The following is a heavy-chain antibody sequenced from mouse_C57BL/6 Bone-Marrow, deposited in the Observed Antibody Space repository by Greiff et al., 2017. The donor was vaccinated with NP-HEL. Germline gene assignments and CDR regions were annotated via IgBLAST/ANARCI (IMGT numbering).Heavy chain of an antibody. V-gene: IGHV1-15*01. CDR3: TRLGYSNSLGY. CDR2: IDPETGGT. Sequence: QVHVKQSGAELVRPGASVTLSCKASGYTFTDYEMHWVKQTPVHGLEWIGAIDPETGGTAYNQKFKGKAILTADKSSSTAYMELRSLTSEDSAVYYCTRLGYSNSLGYWGQGTTLTVSS. D-gene: IGHD2-5*01. CDR1: GYTFTDYE. J-gene: IGHJ2*01.